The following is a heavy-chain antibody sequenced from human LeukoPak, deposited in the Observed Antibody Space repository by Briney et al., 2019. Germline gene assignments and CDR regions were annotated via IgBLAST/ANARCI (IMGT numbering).Heavy chain of an antibody. D-gene: IGHD3-9*01. Sequence: PSETLSLTCTVSGGSISSYYWSWIRQPAGKGLEWIGRIYTSGRTNYNPSLKSRVTMSVDTSKNQFSLKLSSVTAADTAVYYCARGKRHYDILTGYYSPYYFDYWGQGTLVTVSS. V-gene: IGHV4-4*07. CDR1: GGSISSYY. CDR3: ARGKRHYDILTGYYSPYYFDY. J-gene: IGHJ4*02. CDR2: IYTSGRT.